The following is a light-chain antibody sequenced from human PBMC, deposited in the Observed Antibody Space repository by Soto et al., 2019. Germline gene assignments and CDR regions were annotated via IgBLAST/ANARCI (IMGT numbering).Light chain of an antibody. CDR2: KVS. Sequence: DVVMTQSPLSLPVTLGQPASISCRSSQSLVYSDGNTYLSWFQQRPGQSPRRLIYKVSNRDSGVPDRFSGSGSGTDFTLKISRVEAEDVGVYYCMQGTHIWTFGQGTKVEIK. V-gene: IGKV2-30*01. CDR3: MQGTHIWT. CDR1: QSLVYSDGNTY. J-gene: IGKJ1*01.